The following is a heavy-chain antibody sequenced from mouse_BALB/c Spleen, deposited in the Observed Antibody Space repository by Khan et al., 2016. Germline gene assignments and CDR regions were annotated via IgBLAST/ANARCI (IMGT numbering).Heavy chain of an antibody. V-gene: IGHV1-61*01. D-gene: IGHD2-1*01. J-gene: IGHJ4*01. CDR1: GYTFISYW. Sequence: QVQLQQPGAELVRPGASVKLSCKASGYTFISYWMNWVKQRPGQGLEWIGMIDPSDSETHYNQIFKDKATLTVDKSSSTAYMQLSSLTSEDSAVDYCARDGNYAMDYWGQGTSVTVSS. CDR2: IDPSDSET. CDR3: ARDGNYAMDY.